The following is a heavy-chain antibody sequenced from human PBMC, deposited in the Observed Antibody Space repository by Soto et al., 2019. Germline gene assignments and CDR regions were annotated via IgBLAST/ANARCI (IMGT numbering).Heavy chain of an antibody. V-gene: IGHV1-2*02. CDR3: ARESIGIVVVVAANLDP. CDR2: INPNSGGT. J-gene: IGHJ5*02. D-gene: IGHD2-15*01. CDR1: GYTFTGYY. Sequence: GASVKVSCKASGYTFTGYYMHWVRQAPGQGLEWMGWINPNSGGTNYAQKFQGRVTMTRDTSISTAYMELSRLRSDDTAVYYCARESIGIVVVVAANLDPWGQGTLVTVSS.